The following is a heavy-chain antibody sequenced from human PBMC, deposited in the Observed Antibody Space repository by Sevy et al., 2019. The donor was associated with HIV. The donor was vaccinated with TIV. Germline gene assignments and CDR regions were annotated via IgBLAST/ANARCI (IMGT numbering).Heavy chain of an antibody. CDR2: IFYTGTT. V-gene: IGHV4-39*01. D-gene: IGHD2-2*01. Sequence: SETLSLTCTVSGGSISSSNYYWGWIRQSPGKGLEWIGSIFYTGTTHYNPSLKSRVTISVDTSKNQFSLKLSSVTAADTAVYYCARDHLLSLDYSWFDPWGQGTLVTVSS. J-gene: IGHJ5*02. CDR1: GGSISSSNYY. CDR3: ARDHLLSLDYSWFDP.